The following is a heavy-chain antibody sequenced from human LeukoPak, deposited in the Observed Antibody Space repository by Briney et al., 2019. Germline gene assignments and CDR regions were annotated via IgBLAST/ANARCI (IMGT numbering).Heavy chain of an antibody. J-gene: IGHJ4*02. CDR3: ARQMPHALLMYSSPLDY. D-gene: IGHD6-13*01. Sequence: SETLSLTCTVSGGSISSSSYYWGWIRQPPGKGLEWIGSIYYSGSTYYNPSLKSRVTISVDTSKNQFSLKLSSVTAADTAVYYCARQMPHALLMYSSPLDYWGQGTLVTVSS. V-gene: IGHV4-39*01. CDR1: GGSISSSSYY. CDR2: IYYSGST.